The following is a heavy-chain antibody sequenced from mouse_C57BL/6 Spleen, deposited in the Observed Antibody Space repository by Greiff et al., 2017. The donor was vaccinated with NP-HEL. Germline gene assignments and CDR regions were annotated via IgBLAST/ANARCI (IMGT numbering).Heavy chain of an antibody. CDR2: ISSGGDYI. V-gene: IGHV5-9-1*02. CDR1: GFTFRSYA. D-gene: IGHD2-3*01. CDR3: TRGNYDGYYGYYARDY. J-gene: IGHJ4*01. Sequence: EVQGVESGEGLVKPGGSLKLSCAASGFTFRSYAMSWVRQTPEKRLEWVAYISSGGDYIYYADTVKGRFTISRDNARNTLYLQMSSLKSEDTAMFYCTRGNYDGYYGYYARDYWGQGTSVSVSS.